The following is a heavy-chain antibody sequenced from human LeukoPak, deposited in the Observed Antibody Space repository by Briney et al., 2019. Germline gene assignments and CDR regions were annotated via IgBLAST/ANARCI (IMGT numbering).Heavy chain of an antibody. J-gene: IGHJ3*02. CDR2: IYPGDSDT. V-gene: IGHV5-51*01. CDR1: GYIFTRYW. Sequence: GESLKISCKGSGYIFTRYWIGWGRQIPGKGLGGMGIIYPGDSDTRYSPAFQGQVTISADKSISTAYLQWSSLKASDTAMYYCARHSILTGYYFMWGAFDIWGQGTMVTVSS. D-gene: IGHD3-9*01. CDR3: ARHSILTGYYFMWGAFDI.